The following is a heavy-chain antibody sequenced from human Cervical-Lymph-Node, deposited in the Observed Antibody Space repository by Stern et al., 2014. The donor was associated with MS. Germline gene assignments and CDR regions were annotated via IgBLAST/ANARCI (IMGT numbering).Heavy chain of an antibody. CDR3: ARGPKDYYYGMDV. V-gene: IGHV4-34*01. Sequence: QVQLQQWGAGLLKPSETLSLTCAVYGGSFSGYYWSWIRQPPGKGLEWIGEINHSGSTNYNPSLKSRVTISVDTSKNQFSLKLSSVTAADTAVYYCARGPKDYYYGMDVWGQGTTVTVSS. CDR1: GGSFSGYY. J-gene: IGHJ6*02. CDR2: INHSGST.